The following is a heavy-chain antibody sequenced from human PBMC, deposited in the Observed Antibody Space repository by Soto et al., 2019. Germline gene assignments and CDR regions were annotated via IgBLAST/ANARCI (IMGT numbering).Heavy chain of an antibody. J-gene: IGHJ6*02. D-gene: IGHD3-10*01. V-gene: IGHV3-48*03. CDR3: AREGSVSSSDYYAYYYGMDV. Sequence: GSLRLSCAASGFTLSNYDINWVRQAPGKGPEWISHISSSGGIIYYADSVKGRFTISRDNAKNSLYLQMNSLRGEDTAVYYCAREGSVSSSDYYAYYYGMDVWGQGTTVTAP. CDR1: GFTLSNYD. CDR2: ISSSGGII.